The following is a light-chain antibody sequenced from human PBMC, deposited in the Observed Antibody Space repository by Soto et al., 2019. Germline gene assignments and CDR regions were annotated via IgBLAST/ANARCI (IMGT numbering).Light chain of an antibody. V-gene: IGLV1-40*01. Sequence: QSVLTQPPSVSGGPGQRVTISCTGSSSNIGAGYDVHWFQQLPGTAPKLLIYSNYNRPSGVPDRFSGSKSGTSASLAITGLQAEDEADFYCQSYDSSLSGYVFGTGTKLTVL. J-gene: IGLJ1*01. CDR3: QSYDSSLSGYV. CDR2: SNY. CDR1: SSNIGAGYD.